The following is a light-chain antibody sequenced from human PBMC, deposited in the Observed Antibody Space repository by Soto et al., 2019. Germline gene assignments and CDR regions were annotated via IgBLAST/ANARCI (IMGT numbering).Light chain of an antibody. CDR1: SSDVGTYNL. CDR2: EVT. CDR3: SSHTTSSSLCV. J-gene: IGLJ2*01. Sequence: QSALTQPASVSGSPGQSITISCTGTSSDVGTYNLVAWYQQHPGKAPKVMIYEVTNRPSGVSTRFPGSKSGNTASLTISGLQAEDEADYYCSSHTTSSSLCVFGGGTKLTVL. V-gene: IGLV2-14*02.